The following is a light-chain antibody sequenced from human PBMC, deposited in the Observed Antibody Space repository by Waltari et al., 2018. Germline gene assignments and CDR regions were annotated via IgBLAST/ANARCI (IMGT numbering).Light chain of an antibody. J-gene: IGKJ1*01. CDR1: QTANPN. V-gene: IGKV3-15*01. Sequence: VVPQSPATLSVSPVQTVTLSCRASQTANPNLAWYQQKPGQAPRLLIFAASTRAPGIPSRFGGSGSGTEFTLTIRRLEPEDFALYYCQHYGASPWTFGQGTKVEV. CDR2: AAS. CDR3: QHYGASPWT.